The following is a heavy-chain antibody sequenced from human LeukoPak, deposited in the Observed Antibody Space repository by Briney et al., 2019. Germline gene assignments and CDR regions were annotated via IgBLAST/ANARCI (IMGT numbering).Heavy chain of an antibody. Sequence: GGSLRLSCAASGFTFSSYWMHWVRQAPGKGLVWVSRINSDGSSTSYADSVKGRFTISRDNAKNTLYPQMNSLRAEDTAVYYCARSPLIAARPFDYWGQGTLVTVSS. J-gene: IGHJ4*02. CDR3: ARSPLIAARPFDY. CDR2: INSDGSST. CDR1: GFTFSSYW. D-gene: IGHD6-6*01. V-gene: IGHV3-74*01.